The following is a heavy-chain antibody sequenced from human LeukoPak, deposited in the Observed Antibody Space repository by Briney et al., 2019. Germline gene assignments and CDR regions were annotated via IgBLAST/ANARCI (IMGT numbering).Heavy chain of an antibody. Sequence: GGSLRLSCAASGFTFSSYSMNWVRQAPGKGLEWVAIISSDGSNNYYADSVKGRFTISRDNSKNTLYLQMNRLRAEDTAVYYCARQSRWLQLGGDYWGQGTLVTVSS. CDR3: ARQSRWLQLGGDY. CDR2: ISSDGSNN. CDR1: GFTFSSYS. D-gene: IGHD5-24*01. J-gene: IGHJ4*02. V-gene: IGHV3-30*03.